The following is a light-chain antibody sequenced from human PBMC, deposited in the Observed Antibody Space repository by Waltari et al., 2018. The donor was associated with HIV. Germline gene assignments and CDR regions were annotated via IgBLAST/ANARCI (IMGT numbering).Light chain of an antibody. CDR2: DVS. J-gene: IGLJ2*01. CDR3: CSYAGSYGVV. Sequence: QSALTQPRSVSGSPGQSVTISCTGTSSDVGGYNYVSWYQQHPGKAPKLMIYDVSKRPSGVRDRFSGSKSGNTASLTISGLQAEDEADYYCCSYAGSYGVVFGGGTKLTVL. V-gene: IGLV2-11*01. CDR1: SSDVGGYNY.